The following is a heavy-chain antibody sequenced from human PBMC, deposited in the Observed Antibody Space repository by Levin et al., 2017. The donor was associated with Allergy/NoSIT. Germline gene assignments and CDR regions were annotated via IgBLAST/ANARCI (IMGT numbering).Heavy chain of an antibody. CDR2: IYYSGST. Sequence: PSETLSLTCTVSGGSISSSSYYWGWIRQPPGKGLEWIGSIYYSGSTYYNPSLKSRVTISVDTSKNQFSLKLSSVTAADTAVYYCARSGYMITFGGPNWFDPWGQGTLVTVSS. J-gene: IGHJ5*02. CDR1: GGSISSSSYY. CDR3: ARSGYMITFGGPNWFDP. V-gene: IGHV4-39*01. D-gene: IGHD3-16*01.